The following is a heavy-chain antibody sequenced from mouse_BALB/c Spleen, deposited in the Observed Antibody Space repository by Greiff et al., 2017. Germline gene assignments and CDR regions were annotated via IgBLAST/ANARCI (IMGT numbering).Heavy chain of an antibody. D-gene: IGHD3-2*01. Sequence: VQLQESGAELVKPGASVKLSCKASGYTFTSYYMYWVKQRPGQGLEWIGEINPSNGGTNFNEKFKSKATLTVDKSSSTAYMQLSSLTSEDSAVYYCTRQTASWFAYWGQGTLVTVSA. CDR1: GYTFTSYY. J-gene: IGHJ3*01. CDR3: TRQTASWFAY. CDR2: INPSNGGT. V-gene: IGHV1S81*02.